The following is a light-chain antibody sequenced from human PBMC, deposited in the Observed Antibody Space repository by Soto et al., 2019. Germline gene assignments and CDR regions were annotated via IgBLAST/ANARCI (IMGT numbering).Light chain of an antibody. CDR2: DAS. Sequence: EIVLTQSPATLSLSPGERATLSCRASQSVSSYLACYQQKPGQAPRLLIYDASNRATGIPARFSGSGSGTDFTLTISSLEPADFAVYYCQPRSNWPPTFGQGTKVEIK. CDR3: QPRSNWPPT. V-gene: IGKV3-11*01. CDR1: QSVSSY. J-gene: IGKJ1*01.